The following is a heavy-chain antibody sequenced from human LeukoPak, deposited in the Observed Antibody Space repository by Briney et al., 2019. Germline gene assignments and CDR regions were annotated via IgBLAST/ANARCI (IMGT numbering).Heavy chain of an antibody. J-gene: IGHJ4*02. CDR2: VNPNSGDT. CDR3: ARGRRILVEDTNAGDFFDY. CDR1: GYTFTDYY. D-gene: IGHD1-26*01. Sequence: ASVKVSCKASGYTFTDYYIHWVRQAPGQGLEWMGWVNPNSGDTYYAQKFQGRVTMTRDTSISTAYIELSRLRSDDTAVYYCARGRRILVEDTNAGDFFDYWGQGTLVTVSS. V-gene: IGHV1-2*02.